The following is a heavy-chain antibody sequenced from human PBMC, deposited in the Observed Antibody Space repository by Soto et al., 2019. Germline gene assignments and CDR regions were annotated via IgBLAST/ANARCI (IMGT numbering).Heavy chain of an antibody. CDR3: ASCFGTSCYYFDY. D-gene: IGHD2-2*01. CDR1: GGSFSGYY. J-gene: IGHJ4*02. Sequence: SETLSLTCAVYGGSFSGYYWSWIRQPPGKGLEWIGEINHSGSTNYNPSLKSRVTISVDTSKNQFSLKLSSVTAADTAVYYCASCFGTSCYYFDYWGQGTLVTVSS. V-gene: IGHV4-34*01. CDR2: INHSGST.